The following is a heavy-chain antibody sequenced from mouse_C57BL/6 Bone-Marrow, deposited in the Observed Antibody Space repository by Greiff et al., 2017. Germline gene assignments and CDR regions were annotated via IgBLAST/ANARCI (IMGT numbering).Heavy chain of an antibody. J-gene: IGHJ3*01. Sequence: EVMLVESGGGLVQPGGSMKLSCVASGFTFSNYWMNWVRQSPEKGLEWVAQIRLKSDNYATHYAESVKGRFTISRDDSKSSVYLQMNNLRAEDTGIYYCSSSGYFAYWGQGTLVTVSA. CDR2: IRLKSDNYAT. V-gene: IGHV6-3*01. CDR1: GFTFSNYW. D-gene: IGHD3-2*02. CDR3: SSSGYFAY.